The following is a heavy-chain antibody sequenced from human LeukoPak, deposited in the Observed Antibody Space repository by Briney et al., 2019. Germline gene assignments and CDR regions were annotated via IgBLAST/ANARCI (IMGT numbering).Heavy chain of an antibody. J-gene: IGHJ3*02. V-gene: IGHV3-74*01. CDR2: ISSDGTST. CDR3: ASPGWSDALDM. CDR1: GFTFSSYA. Sequence: GESLRLSCAASGFTFSSYAMSWVRQAPGKGLEWVSRISSDGTSTTYADSVKGRFTISRDNAKNTLYLQLDSLRAEDTAIYYCASPGWSDALDMWGQGTRVTVSS. D-gene: IGHD2-15*01.